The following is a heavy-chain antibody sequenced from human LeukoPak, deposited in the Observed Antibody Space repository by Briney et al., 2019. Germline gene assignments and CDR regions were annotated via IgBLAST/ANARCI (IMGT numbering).Heavy chain of an antibody. J-gene: IGHJ4*02. CDR2: IITIFGTA. D-gene: IGHD5-12*01. CDR1: GGTFSSYA. Sequence: SVKVSCKASGGTFSSYAISWVRQAPGQGLEWMGGIITIFGTANYAQKFQGRVTITTDESTSTAYMELSSLRSEDTAVYYCACGYSGYQNDYWGQGTLVTVSS. V-gene: IGHV1-69*05. CDR3: ACGYSGYQNDY.